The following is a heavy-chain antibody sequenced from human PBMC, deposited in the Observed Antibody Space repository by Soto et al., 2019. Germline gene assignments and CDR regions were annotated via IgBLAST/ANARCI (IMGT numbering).Heavy chain of an antibody. CDR1: GGSISSYY. CDR2: IYYSGST. V-gene: IGHV4-59*01. J-gene: IGHJ5*02. D-gene: IGHD6-6*01. Sequence: PSETLSLTCTVSGGSISSYYWSWIRQPPGKGLEWIGYIYYSGSTNYNPSLKSRVTISVDTSKNQFSLKLSSVTAADTAVYYCARDLMYSSSSRQPLAFWFDPWGQGTLVTVSS. CDR3: ARDLMYSSSSRQPLAFWFDP.